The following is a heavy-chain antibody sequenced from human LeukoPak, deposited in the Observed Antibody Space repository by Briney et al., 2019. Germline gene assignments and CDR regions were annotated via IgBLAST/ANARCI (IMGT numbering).Heavy chain of an antibody. Sequence: PSETLSLNCAVYGGSFSGYYWSWIRQPPGKGLEWIGEINHTGNTNYNPSLKSRVTISVDTSKNQFSLRLSSVTAADTAVYYCAKWETGERDVFDIWGQGTMVTVSS. CDR2: INHTGNT. CDR3: AKWETGERDVFDI. V-gene: IGHV4-34*01. D-gene: IGHD7-27*01. J-gene: IGHJ3*02. CDR1: GGSFSGYY.